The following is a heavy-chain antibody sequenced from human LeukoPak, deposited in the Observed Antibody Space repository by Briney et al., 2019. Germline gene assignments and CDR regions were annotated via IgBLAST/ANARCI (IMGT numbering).Heavy chain of an antibody. CDR3: AKHYYGSGSYDY. J-gene: IGHJ4*02. D-gene: IGHD3-10*01. CDR1: GFTFSSYA. V-gene: IGHV3-23*01. CDR2: ISGSGGST. Sequence: PGGSLRLSCAASGFTFSSYAMSWVRQARGKGLEWVSAISGSGGSTYYADSVKGRFTISKDNSKNTLYLQMNSLRAEDTAVYYCAKHYYGSGSYDYWGQGTLVTVSS.